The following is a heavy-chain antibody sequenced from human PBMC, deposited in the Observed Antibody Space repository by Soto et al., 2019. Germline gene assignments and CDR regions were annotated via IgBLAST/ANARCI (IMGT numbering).Heavy chain of an antibody. Sequence: QVQLVESGGGLVKPGGSLRLSCAASGFTFSDYYMSWIRQAPGKGLEWVSYISSSGSTIYYADPVKGRFTISRDNAKNSLYLQMNSLRAEDTAVYYCATPLSSKAVAGKVLAADYWGQGTLVTVSS. V-gene: IGHV3-11*01. CDR3: ATPLSSKAVAGKVLAADY. CDR1: GFTFSDYY. CDR2: ISSSGSTI. J-gene: IGHJ4*02. D-gene: IGHD6-19*01.